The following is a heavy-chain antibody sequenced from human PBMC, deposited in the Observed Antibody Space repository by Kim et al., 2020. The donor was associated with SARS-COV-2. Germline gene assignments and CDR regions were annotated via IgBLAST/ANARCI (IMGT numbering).Heavy chain of an antibody. V-gene: IGHV3-23*01. Sequence: SVPGRFTISRDNTKNTLYLQMYILRAEDTAVYYCAKDREEADYFYYGMDVWGQGTTVTVSS. CDR3: AKDREEADYFYYGMDV. J-gene: IGHJ6*02.